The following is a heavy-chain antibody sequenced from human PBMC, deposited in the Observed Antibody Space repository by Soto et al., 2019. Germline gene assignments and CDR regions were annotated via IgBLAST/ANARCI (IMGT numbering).Heavy chain of an antibody. V-gene: IGHV1-69*13. J-gene: IGHJ1*01. D-gene: IGHD5-12*01. CDR3: AREASGYDF. CDR2: IIPVFGRP. Sequence: SVKVSCKASGGTFSSFGISWVRQAPGQGLEWMGGIIPVFGRPNYAQRFRGRLTITADESTNTSYMELIDLTSEDTAVYYCAREASGYDFWGQGTQVTSPQ. CDR1: GGTFSSFG.